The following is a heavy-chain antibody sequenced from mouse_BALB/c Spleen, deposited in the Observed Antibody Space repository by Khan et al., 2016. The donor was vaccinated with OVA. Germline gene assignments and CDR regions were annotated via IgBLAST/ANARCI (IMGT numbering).Heavy chain of an antibody. J-gene: IGHJ3*01. V-gene: IGHV1-7*01. Sequence: QIQLVQSGAELAKPGASVKMSCKASGYTFTNYWMHWVKQRPGQGLEWIGYINPSTDYTEYNQKLKDKATLTADKSSSTAYMQLSSLTSEDSAVYYCARRGVYGIFAYWGQGTLVTVSA. CDR1: GYTFTNYW. CDR3: ARRGVYGIFAY. D-gene: IGHD2-1*01. CDR2: INPSTDYT.